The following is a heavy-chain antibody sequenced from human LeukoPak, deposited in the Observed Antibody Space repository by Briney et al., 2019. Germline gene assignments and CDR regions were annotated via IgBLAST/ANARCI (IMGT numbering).Heavy chain of an antibody. CDR2: ISYDGSNK. CDR3: ARRRGVTTAFDY. Sequence: GRSLRLSCAASGFTFSSYGMHWVRQAPGKGLEWVAVISYDGSNKYYADSVKGRFTISRDNSKNTLYLQMNSLRAEDTAVYYCARRRGVTTAFDYWGQGTLVTVSS. D-gene: IGHD4-11*01. J-gene: IGHJ4*02. V-gene: IGHV3-30*05. CDR1: GFTFSSYG.